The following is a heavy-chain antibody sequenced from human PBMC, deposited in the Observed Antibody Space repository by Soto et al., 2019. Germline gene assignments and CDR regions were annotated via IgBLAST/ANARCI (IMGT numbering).Heavy chain of an antibody. CDR1: GFTSSRYA. CDR3: ARPLWRDDYNWGYFDL. J-gene: IGHJ2*01. D-gene: IGHD4-4*01. CDR2: ISYDGSNK. Sequence: GGSLRLSCAASGFTSSRYAMHWVRQAPGKGLEWVAVISYDGSNKYYADSVKGRFTISRDNSKNTLYLQMNSLRAEDTAVYYCARPLWRDDYNWGYFDLWGRGTLVTVSS. V-gene: IGHV3-30-3*01.